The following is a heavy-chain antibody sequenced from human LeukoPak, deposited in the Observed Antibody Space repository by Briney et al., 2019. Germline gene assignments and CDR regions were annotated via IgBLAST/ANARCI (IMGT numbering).Heavy chain of an antibody. CDR2: ISSSSTI. Sequence: GGSLRLSCAASGFTFSSYSMNWVRQAPGRGLEWVSYISSSSTIYYADSVKGRFTISRDNAKNSLYLQMNSLRAEDTAVYYCARDAHYYDYVWGSYHNPFDYWGQGTLVTVSS. CDR3: ARDAHYYDYVWGSYHNPFDY. D-gene: IGHD3-16*02. J-gene: IGHJ4*02. CDR1: GFTFSSYS. V-gene: IGHV3-48*04.